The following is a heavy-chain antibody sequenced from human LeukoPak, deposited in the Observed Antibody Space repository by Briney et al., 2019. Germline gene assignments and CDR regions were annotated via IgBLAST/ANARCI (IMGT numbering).Heavy chain of an antibody. V-gene: IGHV3-48*04. CDR1: GFTFNVYS. CDR3: ARDDTHYGSSGSFYDAFDI. J-gene: IGHJ3*02. Sequence: GGSLRLSCAASGFTFNVYSMNWVRQAPGKGLEWVSFISSSLDSNIYYADSVKGRFTISRDNAKNSLYLQMNGLRAEDTAVYYCARDDTHYGSSGSFYDAFDIWGQGTMVTVSS. CDR2: ISSSLDSNI. D-gene: IGHD3-22*01.